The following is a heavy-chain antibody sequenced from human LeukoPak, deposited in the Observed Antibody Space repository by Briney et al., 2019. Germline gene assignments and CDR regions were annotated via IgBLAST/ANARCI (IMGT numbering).Heavy chain of an antibody. CDR2: IYPGDSDT. V-gene: IGHV5-51*01. CDR1: GYTFTSYW. J-gene: IGHJ4*02. D-gene: IGHD2-15*01. Sequence: ASVKVSCKASGYTFTSYWIGWVRQMPGKGLEWMGIIYPGDSDTRYSPSFQGQVTISADKSISTAYLQWSSLKASDTAMYYCARRDCSDGSCSPDYWGQGTLVTVSS. CDR3: ARRDCSDGSCSPDY.